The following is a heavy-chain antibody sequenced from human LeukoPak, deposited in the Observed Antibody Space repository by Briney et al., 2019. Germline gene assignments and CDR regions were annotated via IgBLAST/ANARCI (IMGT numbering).Heavy chain of an antibody. J-gene: IGHJ4*02. V-gene: IGHV3-9*01. D-gene: IGHD6-19*01. CDR2: ISWNSCSI. Sequence: GRSLRLFCAASGLTFVDYAMHWVRQAPGQGLERVSGISWNSCSIGYADSVKGRFTISRDNAKNSLYLQMNSLRAEDTALYYCAKGGGQWLVESYFDYWGQGTLVTVSS. CDR3: AKGGGQWLVESYFDY. CDR1: GLTFVDYA.